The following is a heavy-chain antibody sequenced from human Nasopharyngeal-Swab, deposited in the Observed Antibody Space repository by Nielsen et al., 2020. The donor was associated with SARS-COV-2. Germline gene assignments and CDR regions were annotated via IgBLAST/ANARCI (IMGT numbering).Heavy chain of an antibody. J-gene: IGHJ3*02. Sequence: SETLSLTCTVSAGSISSSCYYWGWLRQPPLNGLEWIGRIYYTGSTYYNSSLKCRVTRSVDTSKNQFSLKLSSVTAADTAVYYCARHLSPASGGNAFDIWGQGTMVTVSS. D-gene: IGHD6-19*01. CDR3: ARHLSPASGGNAFDI. V-gene: IGHV4-39*01. CDR1: AGSISSSCYY. CDR2: IYYTGST.